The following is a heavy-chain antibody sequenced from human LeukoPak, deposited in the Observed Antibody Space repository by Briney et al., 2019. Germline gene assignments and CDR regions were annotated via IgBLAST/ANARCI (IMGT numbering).Heavy chain of an antibody. CDR1: GGSFSGYY. V-gene: IGHV4-34*01. D-gene: IGHD3-16*02. CDR3: ARHLRGMLAVWGSYRNNWFDP. Sequence: PSETLSLTCAVYGGSFSGYYWSWIRQPPGKGLEWIGEINHSGSTNYNPSLKSRVTISVDTSKNQFSLKLSSVTAADTAVYYCARHLRGMLAVWGSYRNNWFDPWGQGTLVTVSS. CDR2: INHSGST. J-gene: IGHJ5*02.